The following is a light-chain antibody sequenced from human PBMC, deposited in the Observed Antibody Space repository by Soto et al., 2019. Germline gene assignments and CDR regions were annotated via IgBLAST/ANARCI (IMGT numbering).Light chain of an antibody. CDR3: QQANSFPA. CDR1: QGLSSW. J-gene: IGKJ3*01. Sequence: DIQMTQSPYSVSASVGDRVTITCRASQGLSSWLAWYQQKPGKAPKLLIYAASSLQGGVPSRFSGSGSGTDFTRTISSLQPEDFATYYCQQANSFPAFGPGTKVDTK. CDR2: AAS. V-gene: IGKV1-12*01.